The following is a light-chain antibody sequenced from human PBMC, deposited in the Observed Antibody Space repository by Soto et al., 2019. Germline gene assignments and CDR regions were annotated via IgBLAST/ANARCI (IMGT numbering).Light chain of an antibody. J-gene: IGKJ1*01. CDR3: QQYGSSPRT. CDR2: LSS. Sequence: PLSLPVTPGEPASISCSSSHSLPHHSGYNYLDWYLQKPGKSPQLLIYLSSNRDSGVPARFSGSGSGTEFTLTISSLEPEDFAVYYCQQYGSSPRTFGQGTKVDIK. V-gene: IGKV2-28*01. CDR1: HSLPHHSGYNY.